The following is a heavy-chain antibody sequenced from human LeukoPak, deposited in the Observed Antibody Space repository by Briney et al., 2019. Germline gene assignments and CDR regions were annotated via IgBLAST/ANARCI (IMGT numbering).Heavy chain of an antibody. D-gene: IGHD3-22*01. V-gene: IGHV4-61*01. CDR2: IYYSGST. J-gene: IGHJ4*02. CDR3: ARKYYYDSSGFYS. CDR1: GGSVNSGNYY. Sequence: SETLSLTCTVSGGSVNSGNYYWSWIRQPPGKGLEWIGHIYYSGSTNYNPSLKSRVTISVDTSKNQFSLKLSSVTAADTAVYYCARKYYYDSSGFYSWGQGTLVTVSS.